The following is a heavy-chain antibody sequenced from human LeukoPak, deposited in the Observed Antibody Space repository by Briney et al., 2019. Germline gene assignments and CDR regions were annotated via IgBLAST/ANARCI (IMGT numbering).Heavy chain of an antibody. CDR2: INAGNGNT. D-gene: IGHD2-8*01. CDR1: GYTFTSYA. J-gene: IGHJ3*02. Sequence: ASVKVSCKASGYTFTSYAMHWVRQAPGQRLEWMGWINAGNGNTKYSQKFQGRVTITKDTSASTAYMELSSLRAEDTAVYYCARDPLYVRGAFDIWGQGTMVTVSS. CDR3: ARDPLYVRGAFDI. V-gene: IGHV1-3*01.